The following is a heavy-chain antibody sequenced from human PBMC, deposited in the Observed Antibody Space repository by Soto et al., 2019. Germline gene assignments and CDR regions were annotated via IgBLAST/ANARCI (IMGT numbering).Heavy chain of an antibody. V-gene: IGHV4-39*01. CDR1: GGSISSRGSMSGRSFY. D-gene: IGHD2-8*01. CDR2: ISYSDGS. J-gene: IGHJ4*02. Sequence: PSETLSLTCTVSGGSISSRGSMSGRSFYWGWMRQPPGKGLEWIASISYSDGSFYNSSLKSRLTISVDTSKNQFSLSLRSVTTADTAVYYCASHRTFWPFDYWGQGTVVTVSS. CDR3: ASHRTFWPFDY.